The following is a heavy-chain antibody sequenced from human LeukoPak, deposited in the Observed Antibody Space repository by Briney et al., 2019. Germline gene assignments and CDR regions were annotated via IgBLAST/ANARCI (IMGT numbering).Heavy chain of an antibody. CDR1: GYTFTSYA. Sequence: ASVEVPCKASGYTFTSYAMHWVRQAPGQRLEWMGWINAGNGNTKYSQKFQGRVTITRDTSASTAYMELSSLRSEDTAVYYCARLERLGSGWPFDYWGQGTLVTVSS. CDR3: ARLERLGSGWPFDY. V-gene: IGHV1-3*01. D-gene: IGHD6-19*01. CDR2: INAGNGNT. J-gene: IGHJ4*02.